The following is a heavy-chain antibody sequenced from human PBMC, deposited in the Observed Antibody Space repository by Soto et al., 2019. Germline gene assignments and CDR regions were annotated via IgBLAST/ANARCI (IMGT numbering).Heavy chain of an antibody. CDR3: VGGQYYIDY. CDR2: ISYDGSNK. V-gene: IGHV3-30*03. J-gene: IGHJ4*02. CDR1: GFPFSSYG. Sequence: QVQLVESGGGVVQPGRSLRLSCAASGFPFSSYGMHWVREAPGKGLEWVAVISYDGSNKYYADSVKGRFTISRDNSASTLYLQMNSLRPEDTALYYCVGGQYYIDYRGKGALVTVSP. D-gene: IGHD3-10*01.